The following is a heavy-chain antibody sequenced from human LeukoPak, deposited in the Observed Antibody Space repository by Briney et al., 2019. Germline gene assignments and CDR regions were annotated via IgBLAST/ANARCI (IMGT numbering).Heavy chain of an antibody. CDR3: ARHYGDYGSDWYFDL. Sequence: ASVKVSCKASGYIFTSYDINWVRQATGQGLEWMGWMNPNSGDAGYAQKFQGRVTITRNTSISTAYMELSSLRSEDTAVYYCARHYGDYGSDWYFDLWGRGTLVTVSS. V-gene: IGHV1-8*03. J-gene: IGHJ2*01. D-gene: IGHD4-17*01. CDR1: GYIFTSYD. CDR2: MNPNSGDA.